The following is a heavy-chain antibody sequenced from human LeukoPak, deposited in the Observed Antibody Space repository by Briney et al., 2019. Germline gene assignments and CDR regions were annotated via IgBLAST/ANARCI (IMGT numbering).Heavy chain of an antibody. J-gene: IGHJ5*01. CDR1: GFTFTNFA. V-gene: IGHV3-23*01. Sequence: PGGSLRLPCAASGFTFTNFAVGWVRQAPGSALEWVSRIGGSGDTYYADSVKGRFTISRDISKNTLYLQLSSLRADDTAVYYCAKDGSGWSYDSWGQGTLVTVSS. CDR3: AKDGSGWSYDS. CDR2: IGGSGDT. D-gene: IGHD3-10*01.